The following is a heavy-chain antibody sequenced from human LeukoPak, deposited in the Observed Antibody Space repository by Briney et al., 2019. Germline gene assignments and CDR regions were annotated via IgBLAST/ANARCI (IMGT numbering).Heavy chain of an antibody. CDR2: ISWNGGST. V-gene: IGHV3-9*01. D-gene: IGHD2-2*02. J-gene: IGHJ4*02. Sequence: GRSLRLSCAASGFTFDDHGMHWVRQGPGKGLEWVSGISWNGGSTGYAGSVKGRFTISRDNTKNSLYLQMNSLRPEDTAFYYRTKELYTTNHFDSWGQGTLVTVSS. CDR3: TKELYTTNHFDS. CDR1: GFTFDDHG.